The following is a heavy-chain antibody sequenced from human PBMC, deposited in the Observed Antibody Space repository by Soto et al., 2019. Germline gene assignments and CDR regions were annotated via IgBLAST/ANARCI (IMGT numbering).Heavy chain of an antibody. V-gene: IGHV1-18*01. CDR3: ARDAPPDDY. Sequence: QVQLVQSGAEVMKPGASVKVSCKASGYTFTTYAISWVRQAPGQGLEWMGWINAYNGNTNYAQKLQGRVTMTTDTSTSTGYMELRSLRSDGTGVYYCARDAPPDDYWGQGTLVTVSS. J-gene: IGHJ4*02. CDR1: GYTFTTYA. CDR2: INAYNGNT.